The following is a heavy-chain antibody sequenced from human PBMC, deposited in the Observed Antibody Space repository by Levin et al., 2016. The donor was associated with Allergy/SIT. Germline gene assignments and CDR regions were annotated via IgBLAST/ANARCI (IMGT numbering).Heavy chain of an antibody. Sequence: KVSCKGSGYSFTSYWISWVRQMPGKGLEWMGRIDPSDSYTNYSPSFQGHVTISADKSISTAYLQWSSLKASDTAMYYCARHHSWRDAFDIWGQGTMVTVSS. D-gene: IGHD1-26*01. CDR3: ARHHSWRDAFDI. J-gene: IGHJ3*02. CDR1: GYSFTSYW. CDR2: IDPSDSYT. V-gene: IGHV5-10-1*01.